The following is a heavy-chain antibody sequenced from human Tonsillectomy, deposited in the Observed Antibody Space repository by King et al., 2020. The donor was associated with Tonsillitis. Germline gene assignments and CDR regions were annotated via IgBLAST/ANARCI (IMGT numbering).Heavy chain of an antibody. CDR2: IYYSGST. Sequence: QLQESGPGLVKPSQTLSLTCAVSGGSISSGGYSWGWIRQPPGKGLEWIGYIYYSGSTYYNPSLKSRVTISVDTSKNQFSLKLSSVTAADTAVYYCARSGEIRDWFDPWGQGTLVTVSS. CDR1: GGSISSGGYS. D-gene: IGHD1-26*01. CDR3: ARSGEIRDWFDP. V-gene: IGHV4-30-4*07. J-gene: IGHJ5*02.